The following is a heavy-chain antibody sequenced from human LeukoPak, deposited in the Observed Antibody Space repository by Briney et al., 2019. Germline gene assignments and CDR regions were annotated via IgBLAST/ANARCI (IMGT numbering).Heavy chain of an antibody. CDR2: ISYDGSNK. CDR3: ARELTRGYYFDY. J-gene: IGHJ4*02. Sequence: GSLRLSCAASGFTFSSYAMHWVRQAPGKGLEWVAVISYDGSNKYYADSVKGRFTISRDNSKNTLYLQMNSLRAEDTAVYYCARELTRGYYFDYWGQGTLVTVSS. CDR1: GFTFSSYA. V-gene: IGHV3-30-3*01.